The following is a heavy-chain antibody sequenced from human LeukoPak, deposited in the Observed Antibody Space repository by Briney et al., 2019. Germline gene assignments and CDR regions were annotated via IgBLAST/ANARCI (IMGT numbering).Heavy chain of an antibody. CDR1: GVSVSSIIYY. V-gene: IGHV4-39*01. CDR3: AGRNDILNGYVFDF. J-gene: IGHJ4*02. CDR2: IYYSGST. D-gene: IGHD3-9*01. Sequence: PSETLSLTCTVSGVSVSSIIYYWGWIRQPPGKGLEWIGSIYYSGSTSDNPSLKSRLTISVDTSKNQYSLKLTSVTAAETAVYYCAGRNDILNGYVFDFWGQGTLVTVSS.